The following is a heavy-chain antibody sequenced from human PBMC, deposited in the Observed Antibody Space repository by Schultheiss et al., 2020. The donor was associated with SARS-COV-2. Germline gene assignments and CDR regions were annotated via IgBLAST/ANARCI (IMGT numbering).Heavy chain of an antibody. V-gene: IGHV4-34*11. CDR2: IYYSGST. J-gene: IGHJ4*02. CDR3: ARVFGAEGVDY. Sequence: GSLRLSCAVYGGSFSGYYWSWIRQPPGKGLEWIGSIYYSGSTNYNPSLKSRVTISVDTSKGQFSLNLRSVTAADTAVYYCARVFGAEGVDYWGQGTLVTVSS. CDR1: GGSFSGYY. D-gene: IGHD3-16*01.